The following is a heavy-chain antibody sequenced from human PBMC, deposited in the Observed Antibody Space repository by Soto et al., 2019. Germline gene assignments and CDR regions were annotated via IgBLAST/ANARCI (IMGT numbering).Heavy chain of an antibody. CDR2: IIPIFGTA. CDR1: GGTFSSYA. D-gene: IGHD5-18*01. CDR3: ARGRLFRSTAMDYQVDY. Sequence: QVQLVQSGAEVKKPGSSVKVSCKASGGTFSSYAISWVRQAPGQGLEWMGGIIPIFGTANNAQRVQGRVTTTVDESTSRAYMEVSSLRSEATAVYYCARGRLFRSTAMDYQVDYWGQGTLVPVSS. V-gene: IGHV1-69*01. J-gene: IGHJ4*02.